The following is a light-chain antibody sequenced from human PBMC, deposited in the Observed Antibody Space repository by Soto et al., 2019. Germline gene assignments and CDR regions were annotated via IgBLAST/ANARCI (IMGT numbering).Light chain of an antibody. CDR2: GAS. V-gene: IGKV3-20*01. CDR1: QSVRSTY. Sequence: IVLTQSPGTLSLSPGERATLSCRASQSVRSTYLAWYQQKPGQAPRLLIYGASSRATGIPDRFSGGGSGTDFTLTINSLEPEDFAGYYCQQYGTSPFTFGPGTKVDIK. J-gene: IGKJ3*01. CDR3: QQYGTSPFT.